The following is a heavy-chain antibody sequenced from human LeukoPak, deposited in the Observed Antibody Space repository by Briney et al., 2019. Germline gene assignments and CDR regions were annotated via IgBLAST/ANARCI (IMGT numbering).Heavy chain of an antibody. CDR3: ARSDYDSSGYYNAFDI. Sequence: ASVKVSCKASGGTFSSYAIRWVRQAPGQGLEWMGRIIPIFGTANYAQKFQGRVAITTDESTSTANLELSSLRSEQTAVYFCARSDYDSSGYYNAFDIWGQGTMVTVSS. CDR2: IIPIFGTA. CDR1: GGTFSSYA. J-gene: IGHJ3*02. D-gene: IGHD3-22*01. V-gene: IGHV1-69*05.